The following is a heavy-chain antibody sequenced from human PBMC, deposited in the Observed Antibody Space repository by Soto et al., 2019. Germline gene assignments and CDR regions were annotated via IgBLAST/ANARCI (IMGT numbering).Heavy chain of an antibody. CDR3: AKDTGRGGGSVFDY. V-gene: IGHV3-23*01. J-gene: IGHJ4*02. Sequence: EVQLLESGGGLVQPGGSLRLSCAPSGFIFSNYAMSWVRQARGKGLEWVSAISGSGADTYYTESVKGRFHISRDNFKNTLYLQMNSLRAEDTAVYYCAKDTGRGGGSVFDYWGQGTLVTVSS. CDR1: GFIFSNYA. D-gene: IGHD2-15*01. CDR2: ISGSGADT.